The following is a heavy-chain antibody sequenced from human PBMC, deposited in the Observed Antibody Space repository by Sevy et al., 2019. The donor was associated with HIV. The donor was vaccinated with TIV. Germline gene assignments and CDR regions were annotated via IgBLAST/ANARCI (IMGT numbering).Heavy chain of an antibody. V-gene: IGHV1-8*01. CDR1: GYTFTNYD. D-gene: IGHD1-1*01. CDR3: ARGLRIGVLTRFAVDI. CDR2: MNPISGHT. Sequence: ASVKVSCKASGYTFTNYDINWVRQATGQGLEWMGWMNPISGHTGYAQKFQGRITMTRNTSVTTAYMEVSSLRSEDTAVYYCARGLRIGVLTRFAVDIWGQGTMVTVSS. J-gene: IGHJ3*02.